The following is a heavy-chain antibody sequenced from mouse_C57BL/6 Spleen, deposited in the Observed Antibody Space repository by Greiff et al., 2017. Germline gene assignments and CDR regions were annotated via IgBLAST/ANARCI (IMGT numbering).Heavy chain of an antibody. Sequence: EVKVVESGEGLVKPGGSLKLSCAASGFTFSSYAMSWVRQTPEKRLEWVAYISSGGDYIYYADTVKGRFTISRDNARNTLYLQMSSLKSEDTAMYYCTRDRSSGHAMDYWGQGTSVTVSS. V-gene: IGHV5-9-1*02. D-gene: IGHD3-2*02. CDR2: ISSGGDYI. CDR1: GFTFSSYA. J-gene: IGHJ4*01. CDR3: TRDRSSGHAMDY.